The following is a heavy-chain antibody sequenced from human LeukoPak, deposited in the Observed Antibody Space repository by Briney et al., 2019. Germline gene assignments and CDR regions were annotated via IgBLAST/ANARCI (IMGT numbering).Heavy chain of an antibody. V-gene: IGHV3-43*02. CDR2: ISGDGGST. J-gene: IGHJ1*01. CDR1: GFTFDDYA. Sequence: GGSLRLSCAASGFTFDDYAMHWVRQAPGKGLEWVSLISGDGGSTYYADTVKGRFTISRDNSKNSLYLQMNSLRTEDTALYYCAFDYYDSSGYYYVPYFQHWDQGTLVTVSS. D-gene: IGHD3-22*01. CDR3: AFDYYDSSGYYYVPYFQH.